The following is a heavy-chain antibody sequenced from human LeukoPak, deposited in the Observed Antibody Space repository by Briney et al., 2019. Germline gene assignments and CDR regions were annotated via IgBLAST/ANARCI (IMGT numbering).Heavy chain of an antibody. CDR1: ADSLTSYY. CDR3: AINSLGDSSGYDS. Sequence: SETLSLTCTVSADSLTSYYWGWIRQPPGKGLEWIGYIHSGGTIIYNPSLKIRLTISRDTSKSQFSLNLSSVTAADTAIYYCAINSLGDSSGYDSWGQGTLVIVSS. J-gene: IGHJ4*02. CDR2: IHSGGTI. D-gene: IGHD3-22*01. V-gene: IGHV4-4*08.